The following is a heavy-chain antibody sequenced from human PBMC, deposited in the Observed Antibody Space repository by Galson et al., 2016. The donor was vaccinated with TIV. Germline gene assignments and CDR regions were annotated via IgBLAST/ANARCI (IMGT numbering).Heavy chain of an antibody. Sequence: SVKVSCKASGYTFTSYGINWVRQVPGQGLEWVGWISAYNGNTNYAQMLQGRVTMTTDTSTSTAYMERRSLRPDETAVYYCAREYYSYAMGVWGQGTTVTGSS. CDR2: ISAYNGNT. J-gene: IGHJ6*02. V-gene: IGHV1-18*01. CDR3: AREYYSYAMGV. CDR1: GYTFTSYG.